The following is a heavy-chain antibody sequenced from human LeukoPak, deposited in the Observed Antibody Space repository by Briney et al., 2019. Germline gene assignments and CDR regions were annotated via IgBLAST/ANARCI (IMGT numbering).Heavy chain of an antibody. CDR3: AKGGRWEAFDI. CDR2: TSGSGGST. CDR1: GLTYSNYA. Sequence: PGGSLRLSCAASGLTYSNYAMSWVRQAPAKGLEWVSTTSGSGGSTYYADSVRGRFTISRDNSKNTLYLRMNSLRAEDTAVYYCAKGGRWEAFDIWGQGTMVTVAS. J-gene: IGHJ3*02. V-gene: IGHV3-23*01. D-gene: IGHD5-24*01.